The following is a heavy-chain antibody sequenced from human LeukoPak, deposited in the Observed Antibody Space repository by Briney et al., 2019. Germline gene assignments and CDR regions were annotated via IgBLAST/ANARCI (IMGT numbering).Heavy chain of an antibody. D-gene: IGHD3-10*01. CDR1: GFTFSTFA. V-gene: IGHV3-23*01. CDR3: AKNYGSGTYYNYFDS. Sequence: GGSLRLSCAASGFTFSTFAMSWVRRAPGKGLEWVSSISSSGGATYYADSVKGRFSISRDNSANTLYLQINSLRAEDTAVFYCAKNYGSGTYYNYFDSWGQGTLVSVSS. CDR2: ISSSGGAT. J-gene: IGHJ4*02.